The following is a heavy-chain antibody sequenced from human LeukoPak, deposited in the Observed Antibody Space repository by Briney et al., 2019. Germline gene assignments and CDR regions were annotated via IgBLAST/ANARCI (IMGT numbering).Heavy chain of an antibody. CDR3: ARSRAFNSGAFDP. D-gene: IGHD1-26*01. CDR1: GASVSSASY. Sequence: SETLSFTCTVSGASVSSASYWTWIRQPPGKGVEWIAHIYNGVNTNYNPSLKSRATISVDTSKNQFSLRLNSVTAADTAVYYCARSRAFNSGAFDPWGQGSLVTVSS. J-gene: IGHJ5*02. CDR2: IYNGVNT. V-gene: IGHV4-61*01.